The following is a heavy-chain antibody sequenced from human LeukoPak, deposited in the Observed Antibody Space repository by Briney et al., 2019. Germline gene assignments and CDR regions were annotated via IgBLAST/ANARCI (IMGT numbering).Heavy chain of an antibody. CDR3: AVVVGATAGDFDY. V-gene: IGHV3-21*01. CDR1: GFNFSNFW. J-gene: IGHJ4*02. CDR2: ISSSSSYI. Sequence: GGSLRLSCAASGFNFSNFWMSWVRQAPGKGLEWVSSISSSSSYIYYADSVKGRFTISRDNAKNSLYLQMNSLRAEDTAVYYCAVVVGATAGDFDYWGQGTLVTVSS. D-gene: IGHD1-26*01.